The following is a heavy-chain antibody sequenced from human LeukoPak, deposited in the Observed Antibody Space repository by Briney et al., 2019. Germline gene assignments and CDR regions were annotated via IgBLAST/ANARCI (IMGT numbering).Heavy chain of an antibody. J-gene: IGHJ5*02. CDR3: ARGGYCSSTSCYTYWFDP. CDR2: INHSGST. Sequence: PSETLSLTCAVYGGSFSGYYWSWIRQPPGKGLEWIGEINHSGSTNCNPFLKSRVTISVDTSKNQFSLKLSSVAAADTAVYYCARGGYCSSTSCYTYWFDPWGQGTLVTVSS. CDR1: GGSFSGYY. D-gene: IGHD2-2*02. V-gene: IGHV4-34*01.